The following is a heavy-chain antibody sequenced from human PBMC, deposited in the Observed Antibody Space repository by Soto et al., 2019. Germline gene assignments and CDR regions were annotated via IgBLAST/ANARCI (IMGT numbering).Heavy chain of an antibody. CDR3: AKDYYDSSGYYGYIEY. Sequence: PGGSLRLSCAASGFTFSSYAMSWVRRAPGKGLEWVSTISGSGGSTYYADSVKGRFTISSDNSKNTLYLQMNSLRAEDTAVFYCAKDYYDSSGYYGYIEYWGQGTLVTVSS. V-gene: IGHV3-23*01. D-gene: IGHD3-22*01. CDR2: ISGSGGST. CDR1: GFTFSSYA. J-gene: IGHJ4*02.